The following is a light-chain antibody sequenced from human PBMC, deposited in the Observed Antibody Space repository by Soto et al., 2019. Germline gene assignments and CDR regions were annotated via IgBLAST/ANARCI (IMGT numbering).Light chain of an antibody. CDR1: SSDVGAYNY. V-gene: IGLV2-14*01. CDR3: SSYTNSSTLVV. Sequence: QSALTQPPSVSGSPGQSITISCTETSSDVGAYNYVSWYQQHPGKAPRLIIYEVSNRPSGVSNRFSGSKSGNTASLTISGLQADDEADYYCSSYTNSSTLVVFGGGTKVTVL. CDR2: EVS. J-gene: IGLJ2*01.